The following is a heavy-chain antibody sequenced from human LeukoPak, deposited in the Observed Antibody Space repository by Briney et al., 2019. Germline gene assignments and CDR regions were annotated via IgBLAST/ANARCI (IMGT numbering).Heavy chain of an antibody. CDR1: GFTFSSYG. CDR2: IWYDGSNK. CDR3: ARELDYGGHVGFDY. J-gene: IGHJ4*02. V-gene: IGHV3-33*01. D-gene: IGHD4-23*01. Sequence: GGSLRLSCAASGFTFSSYGMHWVRQAPGKGLEWVAVIWYDGSNKYYADSVKGRFTISRDNSKNTLYLQMNSLRAEDTAVYYCARELDYGGHVGFDYWGQGTLVTVSS.